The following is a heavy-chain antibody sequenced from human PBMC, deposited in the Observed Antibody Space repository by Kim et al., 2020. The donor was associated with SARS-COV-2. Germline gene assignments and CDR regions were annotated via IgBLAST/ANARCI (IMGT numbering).Heavy chain of an antibody. D-gene: IGHD2-2*01. J-gene: IGHJ5*02. V-gene: IGHV4-34*01. CDR3: ARGPITRWVPAALTSVGFDP. CDR1: GGSFSGYY. CDR2: INHSGST. Sequence: SETLSLTCAVYGGSFSGYYWSWIRQPPGKGLEWIGEINHSGSTNYNPSLKSRVTISVDTSKNQFSLKLSSVTAADTAVYYCARGPITRWVPAALTSVGFDPWGQGTLVTVSS.